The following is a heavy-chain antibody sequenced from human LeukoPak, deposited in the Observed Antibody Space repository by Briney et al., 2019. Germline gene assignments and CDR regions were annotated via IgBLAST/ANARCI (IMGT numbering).Heavy chain of an antibody. CDR2: INWNGGGT. Sequence: GGSLRLSCAATGFTFKDYGMHWVRQPPGKGLEWVSSINWNGGGTDYADSVKGRFTISRDNAKNSLYLQLSSLRPEDTALYYCAKHMRATNTYSFFGLDVWGQGTTATVSS. CDR3: AKHMRATNTYSFFGLDV. CDR1: GFTFKDYG. V-gene: IGHV3-9*01. D-gene: IGHD1-26*01. J-gene: IGHJ6*02.